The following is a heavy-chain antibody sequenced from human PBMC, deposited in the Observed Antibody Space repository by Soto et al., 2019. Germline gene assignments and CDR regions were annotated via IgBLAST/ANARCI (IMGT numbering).Heavy chain of an antibody. J-gene: IGHJ4*02. Sequence: EVQLVESGGGLVQPGGSLRLSCAASGFTFSSYSMNWVRQAPGKGLEWVSYISSISSTIYYADSVKGRFTISRDNAKNSLYLQMNSLRAEDTAVYYCARVAPPDDYWGQGTLVTVSS. CDR1: GFTFSSYS. CDR3: ARVAPPDDY. V-gene: IGHV3-48*01. CDR2: ISSISSTI.